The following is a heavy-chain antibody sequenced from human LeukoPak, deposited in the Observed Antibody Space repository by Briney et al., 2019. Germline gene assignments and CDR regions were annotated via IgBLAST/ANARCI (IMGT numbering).Heavy chain of an antibody. CDR3: ARGDGYIPFDY. Sequence: GGSLRLSCAASGFTFSSDAMSWVRQTPGKGLEWVSAISGSGGSTYYADSVKGRFTISRDNSKNTLYLQMNSLRAEDTAFYYCARGDGYIPFDYWGQGALVTVSS. J-gene: IGHJ4*02. V-gene: IGHV3-23*01. D-gene: IGHD5-24*01. CDR2: ISGSGGST. CDR1: GFTFSSDA.